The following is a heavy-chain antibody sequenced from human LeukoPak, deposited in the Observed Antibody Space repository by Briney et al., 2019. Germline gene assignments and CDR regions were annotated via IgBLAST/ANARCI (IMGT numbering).Heavy chain of an antibody. CDR2: IYYSGST. CDR3: ARRLGAAAGTRRLDY. V-gene: IGHV4-59*12. CDR1: GGSISSYY. Sequence: PSETLSLTCTVSGGSISSYYWSWIRQPPGKGLEWIGYIYYSGSTNYNPSLKSRVTISVDTSKNQFSLKLSSVTAADTAVYYCARRLGAAAGTRRLDYWGQGTLVTVSS. D-gene: IGHD6-13*01. J-gene: IGHJ4*02.